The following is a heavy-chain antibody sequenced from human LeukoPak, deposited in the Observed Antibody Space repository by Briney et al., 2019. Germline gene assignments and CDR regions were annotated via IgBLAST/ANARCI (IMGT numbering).Heavy chain of an antibody. CDR3: AKVITMIVAFDAFDI. Sequence: GGSLRLSCAASGCTFSSYAMSGVRQAPGKGLEGVSAISGSGGSTYYADSVKGRFTISRDNSKNTLYLQMNSLRAEDTAVYYCAKVITMIVAFDAFDIWGQGTMVTVSS. CDR2: ISGSGGST. CDR1: GCTFSSYA. V-gene: IGHV3-23*01. J-gene: IGHJ3*02. D-gene: IGHD3-22*01.